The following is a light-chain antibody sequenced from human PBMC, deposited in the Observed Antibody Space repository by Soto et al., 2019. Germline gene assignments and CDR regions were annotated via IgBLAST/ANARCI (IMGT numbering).Light chain of an antibody. Sequence: QSVLTQPASVSGSPGQSITISCTGTSSDVGGYNYVSWYQQHPGKAPKLMIYEVSNRPSGVSNRFSGSKSGNTASLTISGLQAEAVADYYCSSYTSSSTPYVFGTGTKVTVL. V-gene: IGLV2-14*01. CDR1: SSDVGGYNY. CDR3: SSYTSSSTPYV. J-gene: IGLJ1*01. CDR2: EVS.